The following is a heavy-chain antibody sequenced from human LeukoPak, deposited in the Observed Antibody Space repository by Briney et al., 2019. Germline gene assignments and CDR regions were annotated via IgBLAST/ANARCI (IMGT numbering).Heavy chain of an antibody. CDR2: ISGSGGST. D-gene: IGHD4-17*01. CDR1: GFTFSSYA. J-gene: IGHJ4*02. Sequence: TGGSLRLSCAASGFTFSSYAMSWVRQAPGKGLEWVSAISGSGGSTYYADSVKGRFTISRDNSKNTLYLQMNSLRAVDTAVYYCARAGTTVVTPRFYFDYWGQGTLVTVSS. V-gene: IGHV3-23*01. CDR3: ARAGTTVVTPRFYFDY.